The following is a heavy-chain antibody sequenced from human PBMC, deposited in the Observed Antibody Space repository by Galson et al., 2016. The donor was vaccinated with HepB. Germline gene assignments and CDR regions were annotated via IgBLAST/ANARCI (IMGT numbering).Heavy chain of an antibody. Sequence: SVKVSCKASGYTFTSYYMHWVRQAPGQGLEWMGIINPSGGSTSYAQKFQGRVTMSRDTSTSTVYMELSSLRSEDTAVYYCARLYYDILTAYSHWYFDLWGRGTLVTVSS. J-gene: IGHJ2*01. D-gene: IGHD3-9*01. CDR3: ARLYYDILTAYSHWYFDL. V-gene: IGHV1-46*01. CDR1: GYTFTSYY. CDR2: INPSGGST.